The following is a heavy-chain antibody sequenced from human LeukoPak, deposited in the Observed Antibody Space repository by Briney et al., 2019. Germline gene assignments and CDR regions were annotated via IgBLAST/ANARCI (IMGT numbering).Heavy chain of an antibody. V-gene: IGHV3-48*01. CDR1: GFTFSSYS. D-gene: IGHD6-19*01. CDR2: ISSSSSTI. CDR3: AKDGIAVTSTGPSLDY. Sequence: GGSLRLSCAASGFTFSSYSMNWVRQAPGKGLEWVSYISSSSSTIYYADSVKGRFTISRDNAKNSPYLQMNSLRAEDTAFYYCAKDGIAVTSTGPSLDYWGQGTLVTVSS. J-gene: IGHJ4*02.